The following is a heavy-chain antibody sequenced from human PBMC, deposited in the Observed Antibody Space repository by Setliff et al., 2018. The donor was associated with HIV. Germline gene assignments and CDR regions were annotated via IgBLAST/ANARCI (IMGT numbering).Heavy chain of an antibody. CDR3: ARLRITMMVHH. J-gene: IGHJ1*01. Sequence: SETLSLTCTVSGGSMNANHWSWIRQSPGKGPEWIAYIHVSGSTYFNPSLSSRVTISIDTSNNQFSLKLSSVTAADTAVYYCARLRITMMVHHWGQGTLVTVS. CDR2: IHVSGST. D-gene: IGHD3-22*01. CDR1: GGSMNANH. V-gene: IGHV4-59*08.